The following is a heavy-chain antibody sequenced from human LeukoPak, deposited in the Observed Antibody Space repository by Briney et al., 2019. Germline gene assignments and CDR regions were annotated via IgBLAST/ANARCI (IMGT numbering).Heavy chain of an antibody. V-gene: IGHV4-61*02. CDR2: IYTSGST. J-gene: IGHJ4*02. CDR3: ARGLAVAGPDY. CDR1: GGSISSGSYY. Sequence: SQTLSLTCTVSGGSISSGSYYWNWIRQPAGKGLEWIGRIYTSGSTNYNPSLKSRVTVSVDTSKNQFSLKLSSVTAADTAVYYCARGLAVAGPDYWGQGTLVTVSS. D-gene: IGHD6-19*01.